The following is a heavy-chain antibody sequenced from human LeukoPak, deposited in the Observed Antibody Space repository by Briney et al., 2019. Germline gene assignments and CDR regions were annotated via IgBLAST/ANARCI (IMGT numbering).Heavy chain of an antibody. CDR2: IIPIFGTA. CDR3: AGVDTAMVNFDY. Sequence: ASVKLSCTASGGTFSSYAISWVRQAPRQGLEWMGGIIPIFGTANYAQKFHGRVTITADESTSTAYMELSSLRSEDTAVYYCAGVDTAMVNFDYWGQGTLVTVSS. CDR1: GGTFSSYA. D-gene: IGHD5-18*01. V-gene: IGHV1-69*13. J-gene: IGHJ4*02.